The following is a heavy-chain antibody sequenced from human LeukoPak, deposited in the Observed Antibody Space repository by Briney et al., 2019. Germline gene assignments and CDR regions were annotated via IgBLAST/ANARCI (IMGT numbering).Heavy chain of an antibody. J-gene: IGHJ3*02. CDR2: ISDIGVGT. CDR3: AIRSIGLTFDT. Sequence: PGGSLRLSCAGSGFTFSSYAMTWVRQAPGKGLEWVSGISDIGVGTYYAASAKGRFTISRDNSKNTLYLQMNSLRAEDTAVYYCAIRSIGLTFDTWGHGTMVTVSS. V-gene: IGHV3-23*01. CDR1: GFTFSSYA. D-gene: IGHD2-2*01.